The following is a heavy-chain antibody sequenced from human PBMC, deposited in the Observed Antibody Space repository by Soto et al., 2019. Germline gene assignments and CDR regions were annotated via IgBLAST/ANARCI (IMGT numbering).Heavy chain of an antibody. Sequence: ETLSLNCRVSGVYIGSRFWSWIQQAHRKGPELVGYIYHTVNANYNPALTRRVTISMDTSETQFALHLISVTAADAAVYYCPRLQDTRVTAMAIWFQGTMVAV. CDR3: PRLQDTRVTAMAI. CDR1: GVYIGSRF. V-gene: IGHV4-59*11. D-gene: IGHD2-21*02. CDR2: IYHTVNA. J-gene: IGHJ3*02.